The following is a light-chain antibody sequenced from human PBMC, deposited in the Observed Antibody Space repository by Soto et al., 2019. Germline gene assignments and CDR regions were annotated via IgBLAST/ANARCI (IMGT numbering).Light chain of an antibody. J-gene: IGKJ4*01. CDR1: QTISSW. CDR3: QQYNGYPLT. V-gene: IGKV1-5*03. CDR2: KAS. Sequence: DIQMTQSPSTLSGSVGDRVTITCRASQTISSWLAWYQQKPGKAPNLLIHKASSLISGVPSRFSGSGYGTEFTLTISSLQPDDSATYHCQQYNGYPLTFGGGTKVDIK.